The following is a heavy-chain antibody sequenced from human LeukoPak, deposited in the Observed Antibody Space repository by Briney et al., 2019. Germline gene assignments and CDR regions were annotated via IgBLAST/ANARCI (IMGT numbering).Heavy chain of an antibody. CDR2: ISYDGSNK. V-gene: IGHV3-30*03. D-gene: IGHD3-22*01. J-gene: IGHJ6*02. CDR3: TTDDSSGYHYYYYYGMDV. Sequence: GGSLRLSCAASGFTFSSYGMHWVRQAPGKGLEWVAVISYDGSNKYYADSVKGRFTISRDNSKNTLYLQMNSLRAEDTAVYYCTTDDSSGYHYYYYYGMDVWGQGTTVTVSS. CDR1: GFTFSSYG.